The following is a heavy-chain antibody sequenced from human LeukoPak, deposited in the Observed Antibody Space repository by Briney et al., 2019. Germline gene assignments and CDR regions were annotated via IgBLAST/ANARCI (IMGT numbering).Heavy chain of an antibody. CDR3: ARGDYGSGSYYQVVDY. CDR2: IYTSGST. J-gene: IGHJ4*02. D-gene: IGHD3-10*01. V-gene: IGHV4-4*07. CDR1: GGSISSYY. Sequence: SETLSLTCTVSGGSISSYYWSWIRQPAGKGLEWIGHIYTSGSTKYNPALKGRVTISADTSKNQFSLQLSSVTPEDTAVYYCARGDYGSGSYYQVVDYWGQGILVTVSS.